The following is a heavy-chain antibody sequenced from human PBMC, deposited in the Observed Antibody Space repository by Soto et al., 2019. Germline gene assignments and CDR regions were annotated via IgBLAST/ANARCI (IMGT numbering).Heavy chain of an antibody. CDR3: AKGSARWISNDFWSGYYRYYYYYGMDV. V-gene: IGHV3-30*18. Sequence: PGGSLRLSCAASGFTFNSYGMHWVRQAPGKGLEWVAVISYDGSNKYYADSVKGRFTISRDNSKNTLYLQMNSLRAEDTAVYYCAKGSARWISNDFWSGYYRYYYYYGMDVWGQGTTVTVSS. J-gene: IGHJ6*02. CDR2: ISYDGSNK. CDR1: GFTFNSYG. D-gene: IGHD3-3*01.